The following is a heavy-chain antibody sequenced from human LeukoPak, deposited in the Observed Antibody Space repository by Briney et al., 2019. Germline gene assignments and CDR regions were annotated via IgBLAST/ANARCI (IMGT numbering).Heavy chain of an antibody. J-gene: IGHJ4*02. CDR3: AKDYVITFGGVIATFEY. V-gene: IGHV3-30*02. CDR1: GFTFSNHG. Sequence: GWSLRLSCAASGFTFSNHGMHWVRQAPGKGLECVAFICHEGRKKYSADSVKGRFTISRHNSKNTLFLLMNSLRAEDTAVYYCAKDYVITFGGVIATFEYWGQGTLVTVSS. CDR2: ICHEGRKK. D-gene: IGHD3-16*02.